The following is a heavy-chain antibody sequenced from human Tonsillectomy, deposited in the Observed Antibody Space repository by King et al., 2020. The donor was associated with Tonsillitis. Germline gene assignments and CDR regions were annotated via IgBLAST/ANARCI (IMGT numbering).Heavy chain of an antibody. CDR1: GFTFSSYG. J-gene: IGHJ6*02. V-gene: IGHV3-30*18. CDR3: AKDFTAPGLYGMDV. D-gene: IGHD1-14*01. Sequence: VQLVESGGGVVQPGRSLRLSCEASGFTFSSYGMHWVRQAPGKGLECAAVISFDGTNKYYADSVKGRFTISRDNSKNTMYLQMNSLRAEDTAVYYCAKDFTAPGLYGMDVWGQGTTVTVSS. CDR2: ISFDGTNK.